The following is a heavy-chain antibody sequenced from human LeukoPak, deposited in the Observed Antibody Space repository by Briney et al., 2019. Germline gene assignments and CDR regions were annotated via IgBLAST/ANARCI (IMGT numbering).Heavy chain of an antibody. CDR3: AREERVGYSYAY. V-gene: IGHV3-74*01. J-gene: IGHJ4*02. Sequence: GGSLRLSCAASGFTFSSYWMHWVRQAPGKGLVWVSRINTDGSSTTYADSVKGRFTISRDNAKNSLYLQMNSLKAEDTAVYYCAREERVGYSYAYWGQGTLVTVSS. CDR1: GFTFSSYW. CDR2: INTDGSST. D-gene: IGHD5-18*01.